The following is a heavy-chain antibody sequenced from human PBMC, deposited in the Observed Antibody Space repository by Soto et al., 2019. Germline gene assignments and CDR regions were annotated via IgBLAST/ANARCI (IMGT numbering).Heavy chain of an antibody. CDR2: INGDATST. CDR3: ARGGIAPETFFYYYGMDL. Sequence: QLVDSGGGLVQPGGSLRLSCAASGFTLNNYWMHWVRQAPGMGLVWVSRINGDATSTSYADSVKGRFTISRDNARNTLYLKMNSLRADDTALYYCARGGIAPETFFYYYGMDLWGQGTTVTVS. D-gene: IGHD6-13*01. J-gene: IGHJ6*02. CDR1: GFTLNNYW. V-gene: IGHV3-74*01.